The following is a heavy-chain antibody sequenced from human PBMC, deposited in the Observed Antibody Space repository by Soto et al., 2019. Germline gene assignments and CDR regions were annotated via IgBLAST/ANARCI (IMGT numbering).Heavy chain of an antibody. V-gene: IGHV3-13*01. CDR2: IGTAGDT. Sequence: GSLRLSCAASGFTFSSYDMHWVRQATGKGLEWVSAIGTAGDTYYPGSVKGRFTISRENAKNSLYLQMNSLRAGDTAVYYCARALDDYSNYPPYYFDYWGQGTLVTVSS. CDR1: GFTFSSYD. D-gene: IGHD4-4*01. CDR3: ARALDDYSNYPPYYFDY. J-gene: IGHJ4*02.